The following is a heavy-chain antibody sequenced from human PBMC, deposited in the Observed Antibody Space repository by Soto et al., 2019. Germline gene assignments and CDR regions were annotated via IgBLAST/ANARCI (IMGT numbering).Heavy chain of an antibody. J-gene: IGHJ2*01. CDR3: ARGGDYISTVTTSYWYFDL. V-gene: IGHV4-31*03. CDR1: GGSISSGGYY. Sequence: SETLSLTCTVSGGSISSGGYYWSWIRQHPGKGLEWIGYIYYSGSTYYNPSLKSRVTISVDTSKNQFSLKLSSVTAADTAVYYCARGGDYISTVTTSYWYFDLWGRGTLVTVS. D-gene: IGHD4-17*01. CDR2: IYYSGST.